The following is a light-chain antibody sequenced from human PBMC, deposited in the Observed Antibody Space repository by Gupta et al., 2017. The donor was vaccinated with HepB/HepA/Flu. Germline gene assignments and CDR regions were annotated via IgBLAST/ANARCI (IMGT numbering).Light chain of an antibody. Sequence: EILMPQSPATLSVSPGERVSLSCWASQSVTSNLAWYQQKPGQAPRLLIYGASTRATGIPARFSGSGSGTEFTLTISSLQAEDFAVYYCQQYNNWPPLTFGGGTKVEIK. CDR1: QSVTSN. J-gene: IGKJ4*01. CDR3: QQYNNWPPLT. V-gene: IGKV3-15*01. CDR2: GAS.